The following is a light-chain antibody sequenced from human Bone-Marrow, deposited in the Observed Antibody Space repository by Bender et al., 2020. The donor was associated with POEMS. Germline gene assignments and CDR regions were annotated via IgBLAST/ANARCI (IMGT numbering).Light chain of an antibody. J-gene: IGLJ2*01. Sequence: SYEVTQPPSVSMSPGQTASITCSGDDLGDKYVAWYQQKPGQSPVLVIYQDTKRPSGIPERFSGSNSGNTATLTISGTQAMDEADYYCQAWDTYSVIFVGGTKLTVL. V-gene: IGLV3-1*01. CDR3: QAWDTYSVI. CDR1: DLGDKY. CDR2: QDT.